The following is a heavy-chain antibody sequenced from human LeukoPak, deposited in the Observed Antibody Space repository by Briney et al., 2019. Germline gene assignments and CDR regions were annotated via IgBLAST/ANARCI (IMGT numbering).Heavy chain of an antibody. CDR1: GGSISSYY. D-gene: IGHD4-17*01. Sequence: SETLSLTCTVSGGSISSYYWSWIRQPPGKGLEWIGYIYYSGSTNYNPSLKSRVTISVDTSKNQFSLKLSSVTAADTAVYYCAREGKDYDPPLEGQGSGFDYWGQGTLVTVSS. J-gene: IGHJ4*02. CDR3: AREGKDYDPPLEGQGSGFDY. V-gene: IGHV4-59*01. CDR2: IYYSGST.